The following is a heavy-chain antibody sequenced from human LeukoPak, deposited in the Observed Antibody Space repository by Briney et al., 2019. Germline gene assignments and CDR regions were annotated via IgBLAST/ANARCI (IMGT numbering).Heavy chain of an antibody. Sequence: SVKVSCKASGGTFSSYAISWVRQAPGQGLEWMGGIIPIFGTANYAQKFQGRVTITTDESTSTAYMELSSLRSEDTSVYYCAGYYYGSGSHEYFQHWGQGTLVTVSS. CDR3: AGYYYGSGSHEYFQH. J-gene: IGHJ1*01. V-gene: IGHV1-69*05. CDR1: GGTFSSYA. CDR2: IIPIFGTA. D-gene: IGHD3-10*01.